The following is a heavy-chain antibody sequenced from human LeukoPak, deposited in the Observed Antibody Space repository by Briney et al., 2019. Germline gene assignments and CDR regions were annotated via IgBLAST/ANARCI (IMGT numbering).Heavy chain of an antibody. Sequence: GESLKISCKASGYSFTSYWIGWVRQMPGKGLEWMGIIFPDDSDTRYSPSFQGQVTISADKSISTAYLQWSSLKASDTAMYYCARPLPIVGELLGAFDIWGQGTMVTVSS. CDR3: ARPLPIVGELLGAFDI. CDR1: GYSFTSYW. CDR2: IFPDDSDT. J-gene: IGHJ3*02. D-gene: IGHD1-26*01. V-gene: IGHV5-51*01.